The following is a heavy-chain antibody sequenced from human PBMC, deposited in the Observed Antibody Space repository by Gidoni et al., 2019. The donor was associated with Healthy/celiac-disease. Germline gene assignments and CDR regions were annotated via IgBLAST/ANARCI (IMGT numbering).Heavy chain of an antibody. J-gene: IGHJ3*02. V-gene: IGHV3-33*01. CDR1: AFTFISYG. D-gene: IGHD2-8*01. CDR3: ARARAYEETGADAFDI. Sequence: QVQLVESGGGVVQPGRSLRLSCAASAFTFISYGMHWVRQAPGKGLEWVAVIWYDGSNKYYADSVKGRFTISRDNSKNTLYLQMNSLRAEDTAVYYCARARAYEETGADAFDIWGQGTMVTVSS. CDR2: IWYDGSNK.